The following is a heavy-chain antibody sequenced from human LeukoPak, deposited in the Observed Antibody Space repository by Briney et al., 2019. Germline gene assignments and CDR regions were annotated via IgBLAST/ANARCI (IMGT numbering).Heavy chain of an antibody. J-gene: IGHJ4*02. D-gene: IGHD3-3*01. CDR1: GGTFGTYT. CDR3: ARETEDDSIFGVVFGPLDY. Sequence: ASVKVSCKASGGTFGTYTISWVRQAPGQGLEWMGRILPIIHIPDYAQKFQDRVTITADTSTNTAYMELSSLRSEDTAVYYCARETEDDSIFGVVFGPLDYWGQGTLVTVSS. V-gene: IGHV1-69*04. CDR2: ILPIIHIP.